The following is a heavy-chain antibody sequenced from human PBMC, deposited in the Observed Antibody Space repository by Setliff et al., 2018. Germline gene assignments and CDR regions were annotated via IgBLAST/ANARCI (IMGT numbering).Heavy chain of an antibody. V-gene: IGHV4-61*09. J-gene: IGHJ4*02. CDR1: GGSISSGSYY. Sequence: PSETLSLTCAVSGGSISSGSYYWSWIRQPAGKGLEWIGHIYTSGSTNYNPSLKSRVTISVDTSKNQFSLKLSSVTAADTAVYYCARDNNPGYRGYWGRFDYWGQGTLVTLSS. CDR3: ARDNNPGYRGYWGRFDY. D-gene: IGHD3-16*02. CDR2: IYTSGST.